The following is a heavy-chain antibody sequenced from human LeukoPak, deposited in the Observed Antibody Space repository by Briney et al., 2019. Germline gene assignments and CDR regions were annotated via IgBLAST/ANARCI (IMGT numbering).Heavy chain of an antibody. CDR2: IKADGTGK. Sequence: GGSLRLSCVASGFTFSSSWMTWVRQAPGMGLERVANIKADGTGKYYVDSVRGRLSISRDNAKNSLYLQMNSLRDEDTAVYYCSRDGGSPPMNWGQGTLVTVSS. CDR1: GFTFSSSW. CDR3: SRDGGSPPMN. J-gene: IGHJ4*02. D-gene: IGHD1-26*01. V-gene: IGHV3-7*01.